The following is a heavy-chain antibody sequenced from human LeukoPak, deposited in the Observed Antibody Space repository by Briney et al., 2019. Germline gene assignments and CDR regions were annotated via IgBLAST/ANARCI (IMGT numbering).Heavy chain of an antibody. Sequence: SETLSLTCTVSGGSISSSSYYWGWIRQPPGKGLEWIGSIYYSGSTYYNPSLKSRVTISVDTSKNQFSLKLSSVTAADTAVYYCARGGVSGSYTFDYWGQGTLVTVSS. D-gene: IGHD1-26*01. CDR2: IYYSGST. V-gene: IGHV4-39*07. J-gene: IGHJ4*02. CDR1: GGSISSSSYY. CDR3: ARGGVSGSYTFDY.